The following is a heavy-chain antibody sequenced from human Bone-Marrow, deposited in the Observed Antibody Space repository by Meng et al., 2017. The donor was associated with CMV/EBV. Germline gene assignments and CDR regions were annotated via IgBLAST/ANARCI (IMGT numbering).Heavy chain of an antibody. Sequence: GESLKISCAASAFTFSSYWMSWVRQAPGKGLEWVASTKADGSEKYYVDSVKGRFTISRDNSKNTLYLQMNSLRAEDTAVYYCARGTVWESYYLDYWARERWSPSPQ. J-gene: IGHJ4*02. D-gene: IGHD3-16*01. CDR1: AFTFSSYW. CDR2: TKADGSEK. CDR3: ARGTVWESYYLDY. V-gene: IGHV3-7*01.